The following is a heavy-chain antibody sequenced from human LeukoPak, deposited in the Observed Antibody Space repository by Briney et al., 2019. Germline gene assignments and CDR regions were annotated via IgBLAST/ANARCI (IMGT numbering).Heavy chain of an antibody. Sequence: GASVKVSCKASGYTFTGYYMHWVRQAPGQGLEWMGWINPNSGGTNYAQKFQGRVTMTRDTSTSTVYMELSSLRSEDTAVYYCARGGDTAMVMGWFDPWGQGTLVTVSS. D-gene: IGHD5-18*01. V-gene: IGHV1-2*02. CDR3: ARGGDTAMVMGWFDP. CDR2: INPNSGGT. J-gene: IGHJ5*02. CDR1: GYTFTGYY.